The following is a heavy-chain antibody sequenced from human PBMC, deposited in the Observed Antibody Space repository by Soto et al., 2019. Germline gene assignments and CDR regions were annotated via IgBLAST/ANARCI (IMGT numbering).Heavy chain of an antibody. J-gene: IGHJ6*03. CDR1: GFTFSSYG. D-gene: IGHD2-8*01. Sequence: QVQLVESGGGVVQPGRSLRLSCAASGFTFSSYGMHWVRQAPGKGLEWVAVISYDGSNKYYADSVKGRFTISRDNSKNTLYLQMNSLRAEDTAMYYCAKDNSTNGVCYTNYYYMDVWGKGTTVTVSS. CDR3: AKDNSTNGVCYTNYYYMDV. V-gene: IGHV3-30*18. CDR2: ISYDGSNK.